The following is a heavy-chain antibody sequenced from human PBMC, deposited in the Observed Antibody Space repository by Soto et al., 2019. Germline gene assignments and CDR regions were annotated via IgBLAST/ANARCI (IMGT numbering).Heavy chain of an antibody. CDR2: ISRSSSCI. CDR3: EREYGGHLTGYYNYYYYYGMDV. Sequence: EVQLVESGGGLVKPGGSLRLSCAASGFTFSSYSMNWVRQAPGKGLEWVSCISRSSSCIDYAGSVKGRFTISRDNAKNSLDLEMNSLRAEDNDVYYCEREYGGHLTGYYNYYYYYGMDVWGKGTTVTVSS. D-gene: IGHD3-9*01. CDR1: GFTFSSYS. J-gene: IGHJ6*04. V-gene: IGHV3-21*01.